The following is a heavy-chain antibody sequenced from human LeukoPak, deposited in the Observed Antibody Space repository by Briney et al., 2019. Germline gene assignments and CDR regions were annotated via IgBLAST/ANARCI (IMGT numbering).Heavy chain of an antibody. CDR1: GFTFVTYS. CDR3: ARGLVGSTSVYFDY. V-gene: IGHV3-21*01. J-gene: IGHJ4*02. Sequence: PGGSLRLSCAVSGFTFVTYSMKWVRQSPGKGLGWVTSISSGSGYIYQADSEKGRITISRDNAKNSLYLQMNSLRAEDTAVYYCARGLVGSTSVYFDYWGQGTLVSVSS. D-gene: IGHD1-26*01. CDR2: ISSGSGYI.